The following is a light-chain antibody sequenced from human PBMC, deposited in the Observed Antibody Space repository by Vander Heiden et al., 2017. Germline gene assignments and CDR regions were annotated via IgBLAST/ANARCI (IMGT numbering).Light chain of an antibody. CDR3: MQAQQTPWT. CDR1: QSLLDTNGYNC. CDR2: LAS. V-gene: IGKV2-28*01. Sequence: EIAMTQSPLSLPVTPGQAASISCRSSQSLLDTNGYNCLDWFVQRPGQSPQLLIYLASNRVSGVPDRFSGSGSGTEFTLKISRVEPDDVGIYYCMQAQQTPWTFGQGTKVEIK. J-gene: IGKJ1*01.